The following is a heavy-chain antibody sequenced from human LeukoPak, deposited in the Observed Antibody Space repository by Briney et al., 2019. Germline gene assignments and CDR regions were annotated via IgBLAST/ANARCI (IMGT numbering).Heavy chain of an antibody. V-gene: IGHV1-2*02. Sequence: ASVKVSCKASGYTFTGYYMHWVRQAPGQGLEWMGWINPNSSGTNYAQKFQGRVTVTRDTSISTAYLELSSLRSEDTAVYYCARGCSGGSCYGWRPVVFNYWGQGTLVTVSS. CDR1: GYTFTGYY. J-gene: IGHJ4*02. D-gene: IGHD2-15*01. CDR2: INPNSSGT. CDR3: ARGCSGGSCYGWRPVVFNY.